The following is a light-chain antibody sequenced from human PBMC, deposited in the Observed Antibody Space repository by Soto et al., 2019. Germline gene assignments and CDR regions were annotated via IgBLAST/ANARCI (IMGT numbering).Light chain of an antibody. CDR3: QVWDIMTDNYV. Sequence: SYELTQSPSVSVAPEKTATITCGGNNIGNKRVHWYRQKPGQAPVLLISYDSDRPSGITERFSGSNSGNTATLTISRVEAXXXXXXYCQVWDIMTDNYVFGSGTKVTV. CDR1: NIGNKR. CDR2: YDS. V-gene: IGLV3-21*04. J-gene: IGLJ1*01.